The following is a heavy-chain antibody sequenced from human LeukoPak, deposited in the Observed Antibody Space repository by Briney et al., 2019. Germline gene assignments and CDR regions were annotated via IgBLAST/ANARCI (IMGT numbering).Heavy chain of an antibody. V-gene: IGHV3-23*01. Sequence: GGSLRLSCAASGFTFSSYAMSWVRQAPGKGLEWVSAISGSGGSTYYADSVKGRFTISRDNSKNTLYLQTNSLGAEDTAVYYCARVAAAGTSPDYWGQGTLVTVSS. CDR1: GFTFSSYA. J-gene: IGHJ4*02. CDR3: ARVAAAGTSPDY. CDR2: ISGSGGST. D-gene: IGHD6-13*01.